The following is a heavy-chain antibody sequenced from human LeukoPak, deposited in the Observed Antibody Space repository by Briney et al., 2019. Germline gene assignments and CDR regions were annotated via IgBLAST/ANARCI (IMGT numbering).Heavy chain of an antibody. D-gene: IGHD1-26*01. CDR2: MYSSSSDI. CDR1: GFTFSSYS. CDR3: AIALPSTLYSGSYADAFDI. Sequence: AGSLRLSCAASGFTFSSYSMNWVRQAPGKGLEWVSSMYSSSSDIYNADSVKGRFTISRDNAKNTLYLQMNSLRAEDTAVYYCAIALPSTLYSGSYADAFDIWGQGTMVTVSS. V-gene: IGHV3-21*01. J-gene: IGHJ3*02.